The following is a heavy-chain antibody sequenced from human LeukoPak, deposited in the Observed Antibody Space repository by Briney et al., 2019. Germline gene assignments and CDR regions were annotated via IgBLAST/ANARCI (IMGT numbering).Heavy chain of an antibody. J-gene: IGHJ2*01. V-gene: IGHV4-39*07. Sequence: SETLSLTCTVSGGSISSSSYYWGWIRQPPGKGLEWIGSIYYSGSTYYNPSLKSRVTISVDTSKNQFSLRLSSVTAADTAVYYCARSLGRIFSWYFDLWGRGTLVTVSS. CDR1: GGSISSSSYY. CDR3: ARSLGRIFSWYFDL. D-gene: IGHD2-15*01. CDR2: IYYSGST.